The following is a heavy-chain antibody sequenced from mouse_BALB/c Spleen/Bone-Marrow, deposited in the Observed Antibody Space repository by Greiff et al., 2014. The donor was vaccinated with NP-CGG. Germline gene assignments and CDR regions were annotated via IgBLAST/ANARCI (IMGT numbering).Heavy chain of an antibody. CDR2: IFPSETYT. V-gene: IGHV1-69*02. J-gene: IGHJ2*01. CDR1: GYTFTSYW. D-gene: IGHD4-1*01. Sequence: QVQLQQSGAELVRPGASVKLSCKASGYTFTSYWINWVKQRPGQGLEWIGNIFPSETYTNYNQKFKDKATLTVDKSSSTACMQLSSPTSEDSAVYYCTRDNWDYWGQGTTLTVSS. CDR3: TRDNWDY.